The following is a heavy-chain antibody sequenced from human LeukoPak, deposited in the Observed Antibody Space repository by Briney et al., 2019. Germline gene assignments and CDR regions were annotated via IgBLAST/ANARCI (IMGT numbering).Heavy chain of an antibody. CDR1: GFTFSSYS. J-gene: IGHJ4*02. CDR2: ISSSSSYI. V-gene: IGHV3-21*01. Sequence: GGSLRLSCAASGFTFSSYSMNWVRHAPGKGLERVSSISSSSSYIYYADSVKGRFTISRDNAKNSLYLQMNSLRAEDTAVYYCARDLSSSGTYYFDYWGQGTLVTVSS. CDR3: ARDLSSSGTYYFDY. D-gene: IGHD6-13*01.